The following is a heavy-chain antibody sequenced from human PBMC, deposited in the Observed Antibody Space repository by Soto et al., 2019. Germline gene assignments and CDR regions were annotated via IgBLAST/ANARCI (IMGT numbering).Heavy chain of an antibody. V-gene: IGHV1-8*01. CDR1: GYTFTSYD. J-gene: IGHJ5*02. CDR3: ARTPRYCSGGSCYSRWFDP. D-gene: IGHD2-15*01. Sequence: ASVKVSCKASGYTFTSYDINWVRQATGQGLEWMGWMNPNSGNTAYAQKFQGRVTMTRNTSISTAYMELSSLRSEDTAVYYCARTPRYCSGGSCYSRWFDPWGQGTLVTVPS. CDR2: MNPNSGNT.